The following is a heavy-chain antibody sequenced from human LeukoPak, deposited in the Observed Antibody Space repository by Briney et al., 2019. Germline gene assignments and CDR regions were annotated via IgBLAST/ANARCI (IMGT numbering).Heavy chain of an antibody. CDR3: AKSPPVAAKGWYFDY. CDR2: IYSGGST. CDR1: GFTVSTNY. V-gene: IGHV3-66*01. J-gene: IGHJ4*02. Sequence: AGGSLRLSCAASGFTVSTNYMTWVRQAPGKGLEWVSSIYSGGSTYYADSVKGRFTIPRDNSKNTLFLQMNSLRAEDTAVYYCAKSPPVAAKGWYFDYWGQGTLVTVSS. D-gene: IGHD6-19*01.